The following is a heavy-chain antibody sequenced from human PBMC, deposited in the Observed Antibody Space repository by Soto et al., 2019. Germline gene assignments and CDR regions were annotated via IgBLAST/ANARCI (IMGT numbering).Heavy chain of an antibody. CDR2: IYSGGST. CDR3: ASSLGFTMVRGVIIGAFDY. D-gene: IGHD3-10*01. Sequence: GGSLRLSCAASGFTVSSNYMSWVRQAPGKGLEWVSVIYSGGSTYYADSVKGRFTISRDNSKNTLYLQMNSLRAEDTAVYYCASSLGFTMVRGVIIGAFDYWGQGTLVTVS. CDR1: GFTVSSNY. V-gene: IGHV3-53*01. J-gene: IGHJ4*02.